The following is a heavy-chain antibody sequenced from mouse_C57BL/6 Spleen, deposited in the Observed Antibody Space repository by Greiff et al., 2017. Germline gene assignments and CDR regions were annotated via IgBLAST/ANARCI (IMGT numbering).Heavy chain of an antibody. J-gene: IGHJ3*01. CDR3: AVYDVYSGWFAY. V-gene: IGHV1-54*01. CDR1: GYAFTNYL. Sequence: QVQLQQSGAELVRPGTSVKVSCKASGYAFTNYLIEWVKQRPGQGLEWIGVINPGSGGTNYNEKFKGKATLTANKSSSTAYMQLSSLTAEDAAVYFCAVYDVYSGWFAYWGQGTLVTVSA. D-gene: IGHD2-3*01. CDR2: INPGSGGT.